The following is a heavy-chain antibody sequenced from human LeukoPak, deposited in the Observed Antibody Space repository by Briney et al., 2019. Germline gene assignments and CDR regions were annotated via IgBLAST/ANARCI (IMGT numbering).Heavy chain of an antibody. CDR3: AREGARYSSGWYPRYYFDY. D-gene: IGHD6-19*01. Sequence: PGGSLRLSCAASGFTVSSNYMSWVRQAPGKGLEWVSVIYSGGSTYYADSVKGRFTISRDNSKNTLYLQMNSLRAEDTAVYYRAREGARYSSGWYPRYYFDYWGQGTLVTVSS. J-gene: IGHJ4*02. V-gene: IGHV3-53*01. CDR2: IYSGGST. CDR1: GFTVSSNY.